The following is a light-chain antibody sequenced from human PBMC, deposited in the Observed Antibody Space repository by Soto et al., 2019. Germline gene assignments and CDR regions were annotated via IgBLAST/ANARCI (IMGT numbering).Light chain of an antibody. Sequence: EVVLTQSPATLSLSPGERATLSCRASENVRTFVDWYQQKPGQAPRLLIHGASNRATGIPDRFSGSGSGTDFTLTISNLEPEDFAVYFCQHYGDSSWTFGQGSRVEIK. CDR3: QHYGDSSWT. CDR2: GAS. V-gene: IGKV3-11*01. J-gene: IGKJ1*01. CDR1: ENVRTF.